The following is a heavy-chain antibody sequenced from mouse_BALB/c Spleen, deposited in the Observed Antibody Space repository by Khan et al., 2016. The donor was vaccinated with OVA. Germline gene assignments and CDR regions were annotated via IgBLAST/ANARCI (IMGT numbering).Heavy chain of an antibody. D-gene: IGHD2-3*01. Sequence: DLVMPGVAVTLSCKASGYTFTSSWINWIKQRPGQGFEWLGRIAPGSGSLSNIDIFKGKATLIVDASSSTAYIQFSSLSSEDSAVYFLARSNYDGNCLYAMDYWGQGTSVTVSS. V-gene: IGHV1S41*01. J-gene: IGHJ4*01. CDR2: IAPGSGSL. CDR3: ARSNYDGNCLYAMDY. CDR1: GYTFTSSW.